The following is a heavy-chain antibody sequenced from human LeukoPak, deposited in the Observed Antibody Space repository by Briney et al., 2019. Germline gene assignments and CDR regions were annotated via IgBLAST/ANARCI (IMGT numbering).Heavy chain of an antibody. CDR3: TTGTWIQLWLPDY. J-gene: IGHJ4*02. Sequence: GGSLRLSCAASGFTFSNACMTWVRQAPGKGREWVGHIKSKTDGGTTDFAAPVKGRFTISRDDSKNTLFLQMNSLKTEDTAVYYCTTGTWIQLWLPDYWGQGTLVTVSS. V-gene: IGHV3-15*01. D-gene: IGHD5-18*01. CDR2: IKSKTDGGTT. CDR1: GFTFSNAC.